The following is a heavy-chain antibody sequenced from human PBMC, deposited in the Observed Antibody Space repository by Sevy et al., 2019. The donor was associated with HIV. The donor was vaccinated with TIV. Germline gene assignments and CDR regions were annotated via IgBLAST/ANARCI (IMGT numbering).Heavy chain of an antibody. CDR2: ISYDGSNK. Sequence: GGSLRLSCAASGFTFSSYAMHWVRQAPGKGLEWVAVISYDGSNKYYAASVKGRFTISRDNSKNTPYLQMNSLRAEDTAVYYCASSCSGGSCYSAWFDPWGQGTLVTVSS. J-gene: IGHJ5*02. CDR1: GFTFSSYA. D-gene: IGHD2-15*01. V-gene: IGHV3-30-3*01. CDR3: ASSCSGGSCYSAWFDP.